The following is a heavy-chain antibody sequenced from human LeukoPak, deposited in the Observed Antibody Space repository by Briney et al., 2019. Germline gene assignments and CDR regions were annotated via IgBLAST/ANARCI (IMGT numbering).Heavy chain of an antibody. J-gene: IGHJ5*02. CDR2: ISYDGSNK. CDR1: GFTFSSYA. V-gene: IGHV3-30-3*01. Sequence: PGRSLRLSCAASGFTFSSYAMHWVRQAPGKGLEWVAVISYDGSNKYYADSVKGRFTISRDNSKNTLYLQMNSLRAEDTAVYYCARESPLGIAAAGTLDPWSQGTLVTVSS. CDR3: ARESPLGIAAAGTLDP. D-gene: IGHD6-13*01.